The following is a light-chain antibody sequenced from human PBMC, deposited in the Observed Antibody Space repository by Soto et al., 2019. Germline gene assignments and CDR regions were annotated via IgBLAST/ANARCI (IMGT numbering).Light chain of an antibody. Sequence: QSALTQPRSVSGSPGQSVTISCTGTSSDVGTYDFVSWYQQHPVKAPRLMIFDVSERPSGVPDRFSGSKSGNKASLTISGLQAEDEADYSCCLYAVTLYVFGTGTKVTVL. V-gene: IGLV2-11*01. CDR1: SSDVGTYDF. CDR2: DVS. CDR3: CLYAVTLYV. J-gene: IGLJ1*01.